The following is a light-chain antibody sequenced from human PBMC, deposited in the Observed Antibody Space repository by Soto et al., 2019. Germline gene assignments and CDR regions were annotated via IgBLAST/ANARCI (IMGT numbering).Light chain of an antibody. Sequence: QSALTQAASVSGSPGQSIAISCTGTSSDVCGYNYVSWYQQHPGKTPNLMIYDVSNRPSGVSNRFSGSKSGNTASLTISGLQAEDEDDYYCSSYTSSSTGVFGGGPKLTLL. V-gene: IGLV2-14*01. CDR1: SSDVCGYNY. CDR2: DVS. CDR3: SSYTSSSTGV. J-gene: IGLJ3*02.